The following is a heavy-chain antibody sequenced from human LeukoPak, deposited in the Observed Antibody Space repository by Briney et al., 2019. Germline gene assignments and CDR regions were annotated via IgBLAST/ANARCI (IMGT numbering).Heavy chain of an antibody. Sequence: PGGSLRLSCTASGFTFRNYDMHWVRQTTEKGLEWVSGIGTEDDTFYPDSVKGRFTISRENAKNSVYLQMNSLRAGDTAVYYCARVVPAAFWFDPWGQGTLVTVSS. V-gene: IGHV3-13*01. J-gene: IGHJ5*02. CDR2: IGTEDDT. CDR1: GFTFRNYD. D-gene: IGHD2-2*01. CDR3: ARVVPAAFWFDP.